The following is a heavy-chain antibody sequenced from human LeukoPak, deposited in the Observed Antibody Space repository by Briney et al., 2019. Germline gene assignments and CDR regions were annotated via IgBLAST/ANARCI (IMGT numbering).Heavy chain of an antibody. CDR2: INPSGGST. V-gene: IGHV1-46*01. CDR1: GYSFTNYY. J-gene: IGHJ4*02. Sequence: ASVKVSCKASGYSFTNYYMHWVRQAPGQGLEWMGMINPSGGSTTYAQKFQGRVTMTRDMSTSTVYMELSSLTSEDTAVYYCARTRGYYFDYWGQGTLVTVSS. CDR3: ARTRGYYFDY.